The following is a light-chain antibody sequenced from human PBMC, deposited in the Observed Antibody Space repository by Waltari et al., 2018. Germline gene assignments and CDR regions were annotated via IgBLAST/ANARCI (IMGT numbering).Light chain of an antibody. CDR3: TSHTTTSTLV. V-gene: IGLV2-14*01. CDR2: EVS. J-gene: IGLJ2*01. CDR1: RSDIGSSDY. Sequence: ALPQPASVSGSPGQSIPPSCPGPRSDIGSSDYAPWYQQHPGKAPKLIIYEVSDRPSGVSYRFSGSKSGNTASLTIFGLQPEDEADYHCTSHTTTSTLVFGGGTRLTVL.